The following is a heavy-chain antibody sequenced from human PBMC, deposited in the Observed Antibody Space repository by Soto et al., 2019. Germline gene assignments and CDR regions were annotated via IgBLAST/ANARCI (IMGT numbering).Heavy chain of an antibody. CDR3: ARDADDSSGWYDYFDY. D-gene: IGHD6-19*01. CDR2: ISAYNGNV. Sequence: GASVKVSCKASGYTFTSYGISWVRQAPGQGLEWMGWISAYNGNVYYTQKLQGRVTLTTDPSTSTAYMELRNLRSDDTAVYYCARDADDSSGWYDYFDYWGQGTLVTVSS. CDR1: GYTFTSYG. V-gene: IGHV1-18*01. J-gene: IGHJ4*02.